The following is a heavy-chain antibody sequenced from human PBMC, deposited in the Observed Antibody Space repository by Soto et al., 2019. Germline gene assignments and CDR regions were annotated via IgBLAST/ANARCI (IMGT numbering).Heavy chain of an antibody. J-gene: IGHJ3*02. CDR2: MSHSGGT. D-gene: IGHD1-1*01. Sequence: SETLSLTCAVYGGFVSSGTYYWSWIRQPPGRGLEWIGEMSHSGGTHFNPSLKSRVTISVDTSKNQFSLKMSSVTAADTALYYCARVERGTVTTVVDAFDIWGPGTMVT. V-gene: IGHV4-61*01. CDR1: GGFVSSGTYY. CDR3: ARVERGTVTTVVDAFDI.